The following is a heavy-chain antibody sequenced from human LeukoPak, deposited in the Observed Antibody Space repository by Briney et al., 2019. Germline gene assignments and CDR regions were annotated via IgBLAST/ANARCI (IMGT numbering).Heavy chain of an antibody. CDR2: IISIFGTT. Sequence: SVRVSCKASGSTFSSYAISWVRQAPGQGLQWMGGIISIFGTTNYAQKFQGRVTITADESTNTAYMELSSLTSEDTAVYYCARVPHSNYGMDVWGQGTTVTVSS. V-gene: IGHV1-69*13. CDR1: GSTFSSYA. CDR3: ARVPHSNYGMDV. J-gene: IGHJ6*02. D-gene: IGHD2-15*01.